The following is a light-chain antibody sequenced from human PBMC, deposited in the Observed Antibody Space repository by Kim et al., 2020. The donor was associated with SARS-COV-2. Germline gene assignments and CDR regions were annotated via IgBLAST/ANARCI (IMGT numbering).Light chain of an antibody. CDR1: NDDVGAYNL. CDR2: EVD. V-gene: IGLV2-23*02. CDR3: CSYAGYGLCI. J-gene: IGLJ2*01. Sequence: QSALTQSASVSGSPGQPTTISCTGSNDDVGAYNLVSWYQQHPGKAPRLIIYEVDKRPSGVSDRFSGSKSGNTASLTISGLQAEDEGDYYCCSYAGYGLCIFGGGTKV.